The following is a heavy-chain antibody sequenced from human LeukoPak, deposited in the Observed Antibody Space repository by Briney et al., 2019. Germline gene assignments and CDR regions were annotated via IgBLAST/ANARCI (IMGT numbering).Heavy chain of an antibody. D-gene: IGHD2/OR15-2a*01. CDR3: ARALIVTRPTSPKS. V-gene: IGHV1-2*02. Sequence: ASVKVSCKASGYTFTGYYMHWVRRAPGQGLEWMGWINPNSGGTNYAQKFQGRVTMTRDTSISTAYMELSRLRSDDTAVYYCARALIVTRPTSPKSWGQGTLVTVSS. CDR1: GYTFTGYY. J-gene: IGHJ5*02. CDR2: INPNSGGT.